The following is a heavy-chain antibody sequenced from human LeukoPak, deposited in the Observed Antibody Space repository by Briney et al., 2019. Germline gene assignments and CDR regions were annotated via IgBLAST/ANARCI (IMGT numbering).Heavy chain of an antibody. CDR1: GGSISSYY. D-gene: IGHD2-2*03. Sequence: SETLSLTCTVSGGSISSYYWSWIRQPAGKGLEWIGRIYTSGSTNYNPSLKSRVTMPVDTSKNQFSLKLSSVTAADTAVYYCARDLDIVVENWFDPWGQGTLVTVSS. V-gene: IGHV4-4*07. J-gene: IGHJ5*02. CDR2: IYTSGST. CDR3: ARDLDIVVENWFDP.